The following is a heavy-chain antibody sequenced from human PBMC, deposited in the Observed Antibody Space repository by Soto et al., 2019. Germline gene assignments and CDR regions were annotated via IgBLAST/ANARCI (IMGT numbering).Heavy chain of an antibody. J-gene: IGHJ4*02. D-gene: IGHD3-9*01. Sequence: ETLSLSCTVSGGSISSYYWSWIGQPAGKGLEWSGRIYTSGSTNYNPSLKSRVAMSVDTSKKQFSLKLSSVTAADTAVYYCARGRGYYDILTGYYNGYYFDSWGQGTLVTVSS. CDR1: GGSISSYY. CDR3: ARGRGYYDILTGYYNGYYFDS. CDR2: IYTSGST. V-gene: IGHV4-4*07.